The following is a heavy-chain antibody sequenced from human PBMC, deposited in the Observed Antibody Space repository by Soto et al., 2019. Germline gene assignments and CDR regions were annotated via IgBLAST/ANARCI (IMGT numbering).Heavy chain of an antibody. CDR3: ARDKSIDKTGAYRFDP. J-gene: IGHJ5*02. D-gene: IGHD1-1*01. CDR1: GFTFSSYA. V-gene: IGHV3-30-3*01. Sequence: PGGSLRLSCAASGFTFSSYAMHWVRQAPGKGLEWVAVISYDGSNKYYADSVKGRFTISRDNSKNTLYLQMNSLRAEDTAVYYCARDKSIDKTGAYRFDPWGQGTLVTVSS. CDR2: ISYDGSNK.